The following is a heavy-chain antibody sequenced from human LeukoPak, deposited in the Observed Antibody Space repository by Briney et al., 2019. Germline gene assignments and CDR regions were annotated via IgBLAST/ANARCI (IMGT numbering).Heavy chain of an antibody. CDR2: IYYSGST. D-gene: IGHD4-17*01. Sequence: SETLSLTCTVSGGSISSSSYYWGWIRQPPGKGLEWIGSIYYSGSTYYNPSLKSRVTISVDRSKNQFSLKLSSATAADTAVYYCARGGTTVTRFFDYWGQGTLVTVSS. CDR1: GGSISSSSYY. J-gene: IGHJ4*02. CDR3: ARGGTTVTRFFDY. V-gene: IGHV4-39*07.